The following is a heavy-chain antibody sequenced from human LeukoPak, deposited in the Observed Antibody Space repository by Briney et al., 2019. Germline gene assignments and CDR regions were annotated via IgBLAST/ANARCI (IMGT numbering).Heavy chain of an antibody. CDR3: AGRGELYYDILTGYLGY. J-gene: IGHJ4*02. V-gene: IGHV4-4*02. CDR1: GGSISSSNW. D-gene: IGHD3-9*01. Sequence: SGTLSLTCAVSGGSISSSNWWSWDRQPPGKGLEWIGEIYHSGSTNYNPSLRSRVTISVDKSKNQFSLKLSSVTAADTAVYYCAGRGELYYDILTGYLGYWGQGTLVTVSS. CDR2: IYHSGST.